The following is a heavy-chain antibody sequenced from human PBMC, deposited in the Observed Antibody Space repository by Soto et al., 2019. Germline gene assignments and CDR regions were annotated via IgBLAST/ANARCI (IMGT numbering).Heavy chain of an antibody. CDR3: ARDGRVDKELGGYYYYDMEV. J-gene: IGHJ6*02. CDR1: GDSVTSGRSY. Sequence: QVQLQESGPGLLKPSETLSLTCTVSGDSVTSGRSYWSWIRHPPGKVLDGIGNVYHTGTSTYNPSLKSRVTIAVDMSKNQFTLKLSAATAAEAAVYFCARDGRVDKELGGYYYYDMEVWGQGTTVIVSS. V-gene: IGHV4-61*01. D-gene: IGHD1-26*01. CDR2: VYHTGTS.